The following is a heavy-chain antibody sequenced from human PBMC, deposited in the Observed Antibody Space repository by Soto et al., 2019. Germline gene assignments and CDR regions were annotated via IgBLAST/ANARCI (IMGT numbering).Heavy chain of an antibody. D-gene: IGHD2-15*01. CDR1: GFTFSSYA. Sequence: EVQLLESGGGLVQPGGSLRLSCAASGFTFSSYAMSWVRQAPGKGLEWVSAISGSGGSTYYADSVKGRFTISRDNSKNTLDLQMNSLRAEDTAVYYCAKAQRTERYCSGGSCFRHAFDIWGQGTMVTVSS. V-gene: IGHV3-23*01. CDR2: ISGSGGST. CDR3: AKAQRTERYCSGGSCFRHAFDI. J-gene: IGHJ3*02.